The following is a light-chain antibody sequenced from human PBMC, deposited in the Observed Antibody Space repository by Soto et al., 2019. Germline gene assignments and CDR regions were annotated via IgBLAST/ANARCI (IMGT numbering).Light chain of an antibody. V-gene: IGKV2-28*01. CDR2: LGS. CDR3: MQALQAPFT. CDR1: QSLLYSNGYNF. Sequence: DIVMTQSPLSLPVTPGEPASISCRSSQSLLYSNGYNFLDWYLQKPVQSPQLMIYLGSYRASGVTDRFSGSGSGTDFTLKINRVEAEDVGVYFCMQALQAPFTFGPGTKVDIK. J-gene: IGKJ3*01.